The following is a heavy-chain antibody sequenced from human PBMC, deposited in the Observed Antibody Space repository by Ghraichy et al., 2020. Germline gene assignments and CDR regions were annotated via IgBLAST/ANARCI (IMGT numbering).Heavy chain of an antibody. J-gene: IGHJ6*02. CDR3: AKEILWFGEQVYYYYGMDV. V-gene: IGHV3-23*01. CDR1: GFTFSSYA. D-gene: IGHD3-10*01. CDR2: ISGSGGST. Sequence: GGSLRLSCAASGFTFSSYAMSWVRQAPGKGLEWVSAISGSGGSTYYADSVKGRFTISRDNSKNTLYLQMNSLRAEDTAVYYCAKEILWFGEQVYYYYGMDVWGQGTTVTVSS.